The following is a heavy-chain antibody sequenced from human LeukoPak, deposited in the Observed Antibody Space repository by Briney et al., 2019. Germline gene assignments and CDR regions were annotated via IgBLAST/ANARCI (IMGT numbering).Heavy chain of an antibody. V-gene: IGHV1-2*02. J-gene: IGHJ4*02. CDR1: GYTFTSYY. CDR2: INPSGGST. CDR3: ARASSSDY. Sequence: GASVKLSCKASGYTFTSYYIHWVRQAPGQGLEWMGLINPSGGSTNYAQKFQGRVTMTRDTSISTDYMELSRLRSDDTAVYYCARASSSDYWGQGTLVTVSS.